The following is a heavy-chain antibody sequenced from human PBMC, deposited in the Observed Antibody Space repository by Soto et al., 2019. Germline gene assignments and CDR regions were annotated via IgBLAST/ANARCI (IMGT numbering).Heavy chain of an antibody. V-gene: IGHV3-53*01. J-gene: IGHJ6*02. D-gene: IGHD2-2*01. CDR1: GFTVSSNY. CDR2: IYSGGST. Sequence: GGSLRLSCAASGFTVSSNYMSWVRQAPGKGLEWVSVIYSGGSTYYADSVKGRLTISRDNSKNTLYLQMNSLRVEDTAVYYCVREMPVPIRGGYYYYSVLDAWGQGTTVTVSS. CDR3: VREMPVPIRGGYYYYSVLDA.